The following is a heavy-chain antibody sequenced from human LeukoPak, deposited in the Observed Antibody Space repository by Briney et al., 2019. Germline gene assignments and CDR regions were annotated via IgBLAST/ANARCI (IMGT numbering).Heavy chain of an antibody. CDR1: GYTFTAYY. CDR3: ARDGNFDL. CDR2: INLNSGGT. Sequence: ASVKVSCKASGYTFTAYYLHWVRQAPGQGLEWMGWINLNSGGTNYAQKFQGRVTMTRDTSISTAYMELSRLRSDDTAVYYCARDGNFDLWGQGTLVVVSS. D-gene: IGHD1-26*01. V-gene: IGHV1-2*02. J-gene: IGHJ4*02.